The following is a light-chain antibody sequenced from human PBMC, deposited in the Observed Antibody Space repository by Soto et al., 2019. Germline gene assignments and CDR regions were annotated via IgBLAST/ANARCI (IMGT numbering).Light chain of an antibody. CDR3: CAYVGSKIVV. V-gene: IGLV2-23*01. CDR2: EGT. CDR1: SSDIGTYNL. Sequence: QSALTQPASVSGSPGQSITISCTGNSSDIGTYNLVSWYQQHPGKVPKLMIYEGTKRPSGVTNRFSGSTSGNTATLTISGLQTEDEADYYCCAYVGSKIVVFGGGTKLTVL. J-gene: IGLJ2*01.